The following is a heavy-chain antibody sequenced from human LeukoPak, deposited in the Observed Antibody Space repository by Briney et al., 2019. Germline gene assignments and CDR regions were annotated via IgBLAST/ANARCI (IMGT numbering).Heavy chain of an antibody. J-gene: IGHJ4*02. CDR1: GDSVSSNSAA. V-gene: IGHV6-1*01. D-gene: IGHD3-22*01. Sequence: SQTLSLTCAISGDSVSSNSAAWNWIRQSPSRGLEWLGRTYYRTKWYNDYAVSVYSRITINPDTSKNQFSLQLNSVTPEDTAVYYCARSFYDSSGVAFESWGQGTLVTVSS. CDR3: ARSFYDSSGVAFES. CDR2: TYYRTKWYN.